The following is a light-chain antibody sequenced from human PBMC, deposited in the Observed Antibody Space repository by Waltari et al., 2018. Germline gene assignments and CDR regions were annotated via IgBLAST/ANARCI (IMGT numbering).Light chain of an antibody. CDR2: GVN. J-gene: IGLJ2*01. V-gene: IGLV1-40*01. CDR3: QSYDTSLGVV. Sequence: QSVLTQPPSVSGAPGRRVTISCTGSWSNIGAGYDVHWYQQLPGKAPTLLVYGVNTRPPGVPDRFFGSKSGTSASLAIPGLQPEDEADYYCQSYDTSLGVVFGGGTKLTVL. CDR1: WSNIGAGYD.